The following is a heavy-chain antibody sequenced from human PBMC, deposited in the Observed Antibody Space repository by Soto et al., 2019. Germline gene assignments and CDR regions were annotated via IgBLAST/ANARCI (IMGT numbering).Heavy chain of an antibody. V-gene: IGHV4-39*01. CDR2: IYYSERTSYNSGST. J-gene: IGHJ5*02. Sequence: SETLSLTCTVSGDSMTSSSYYWGWIRQPPGKGLEWIGSIYYSERTSYNSGSTYYSPSLKSRVTISGDTSKSQFSLKLSSVAAADTAVYYCARHTRNQFDPWGQGTLVNVPQ. CDR1: GDSMTSSSYY. CDR3: ARHTRNQFDP.